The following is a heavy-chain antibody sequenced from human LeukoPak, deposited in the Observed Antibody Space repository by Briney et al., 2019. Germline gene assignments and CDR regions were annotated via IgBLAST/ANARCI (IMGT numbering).Heavy chain of an antibody. CDR3: ARLWQPNYGDCLDH. J-gene: IGHJ4*02. V-gene: IGHV3-53*01. CDR2: IYSGGST. D-gene: IGHD4-17*01. CDR1: GFTVSSNY. Sequence: GGSLRLSCAASGFTVSSNYMSWVRQAPGKGREWVSVIYSGGSTYYADSGKGRFAISRDNATNSLYLQMNSLRAEDTAVYYCARLWQPNYGDCLDHWGQGTLVTVTS.